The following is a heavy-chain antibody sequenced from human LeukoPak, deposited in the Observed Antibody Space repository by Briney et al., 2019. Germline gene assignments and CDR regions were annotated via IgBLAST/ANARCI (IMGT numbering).Heavy chain of an antibody. V-gene: IGHV1-69*04. D-gene: IGHD3-10*01. CDR1: GGTFSSYA. J-gene: IGHJ3*01. CDR2: IIPILGIA. CDR3: ARVVGGSGSYYNTPADY. Sequence: SAKVSCKASGGTFSSYAISWVRQAPGQGLEWMGRIIPILGIANYAQKFQGRVTITADKSTSTAYMELSSLRSEDTAVYYCARVVGGSGSYYNTPADYWGQGTMVTVSS.